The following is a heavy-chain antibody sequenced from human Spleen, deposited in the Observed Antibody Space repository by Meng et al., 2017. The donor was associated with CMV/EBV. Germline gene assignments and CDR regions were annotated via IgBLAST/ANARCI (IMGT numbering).Heavy chain of an antibody. CDR3: ARDWEIYCTSTSCPILDS. D-gene: IGHD2-2*01. CDR1: GFTFDDYG. CDR2: ISAGGDST. V-gene: IGHV3-23*01. J-gene: IGHJ4*02. Sequence: GGSLRLSCAASGFTFDDYGVSWVRQVPGKGLEWVSTISAGGDSTYYADSVKGRFTISRDNAKNSLYLQMNSLRAEDTAVYYCARDWEIYCTSTSCPILDSWGQGTLVTVSS.